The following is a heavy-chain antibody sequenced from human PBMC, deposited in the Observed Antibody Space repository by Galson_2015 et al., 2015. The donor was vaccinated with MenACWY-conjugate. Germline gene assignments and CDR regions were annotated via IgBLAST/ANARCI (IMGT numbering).Heavy chain of an antibody. CDR1: GFTFSSYW. CDR3: ASSARFGGRSDY. CDR2: IKQDGSEK. D-gene: IGHD3-10*01. J-gene: IGHJ4*02. V-gene: IGHV3-7*03. Sequence: SLRLSCAASGFTFSSYWMSWVRQAPGKGLEWVANIKQDGSEKYYVDSVKGRFTISRDNAKNSLYLRMNSLRAEDTAVYYCASSARFGGRSDYWGQGTLVTVSS.